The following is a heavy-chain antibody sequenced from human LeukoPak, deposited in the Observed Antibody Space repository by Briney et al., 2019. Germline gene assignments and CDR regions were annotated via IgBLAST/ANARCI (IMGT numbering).Heavy chain of an antibody. CDR2: ISSSGCTI. Sequence: GGSLRLSCAASGFTFSSYEMNWVRQAPGKGLEWVSYISSSGCTIYYADSVKGRFTISGDNAKNSLYLQMNSLRAEDTAVYYCARSWGSSVYYYYYGMDVWGQGTTVTVSS. V-gene: IGHV3-48*03. J-gene: IGHJ6*02. CDR3: ARSWGSSVYYYYYGMDV. D-gene: IGHD6-6*01. CDR1: GFTFSSYE.